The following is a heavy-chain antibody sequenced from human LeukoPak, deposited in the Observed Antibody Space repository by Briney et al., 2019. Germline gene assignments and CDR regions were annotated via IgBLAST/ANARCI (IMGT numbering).Heavy chain of an antibody. J-gene: IGHJ4*02. Sequence: ASVKVSCKASGYTFTSYGISWVRQAPGQGLEWMGCISAYNGNTNYAQKLQSRLTMTTDTSTRTAYMAVRSLRSDDTAVYYCARDRGIAAAGTLGYWGQGTLVTVSS. CDR1: GYTFTSYG. CDR2: ISAYNGNT. CDR3: ARDRGIAAAGTLGY. V-gene: IGHV1-18*04. D-gene: IGHD6-13*01.